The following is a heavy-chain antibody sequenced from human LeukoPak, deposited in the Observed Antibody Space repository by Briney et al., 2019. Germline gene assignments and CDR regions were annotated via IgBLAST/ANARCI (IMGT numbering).Heavy chain of an antibody. CDR1: GFTFSSYA. CDR2: ISISGDGT. J-gene: IGHJ4*02. Sequence: GGSLRLSCAASGFTFSSYAMSWVRQAPRKGLEWVSSISISGDGTYYADSVKGRSTISRDISKNTLYLQMNSLSPEDTAVYYCAKRDSSGHYYFDYWGQGTLVTVSA. D-gene: IGHD3-22*01. V-gene: IGHV3-23*01. CDR3: AKRDSSGHYYFDY.